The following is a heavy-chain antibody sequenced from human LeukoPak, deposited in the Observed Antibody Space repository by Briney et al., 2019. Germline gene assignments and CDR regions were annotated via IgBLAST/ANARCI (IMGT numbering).Heavy chain of an antibody. CDR1: GFTFSSYA. CDR2: ISYDGSNK. J-gene: IGHJ3*02. Sequence: GGSLGLSCAASGFTFSSYAMHWVRQAPGKGLEWVAVISYDGSNKYYADSVKGRFTISRDNSKNTLYLQMNSLRAEDTAVYYCARHDIVGTDAFDIWGQGTMVTVSS. CDR3: ARHDIVGTDAFDI. D-gene: IGHD2-15*01. V-gene: IGHV3-30-3*01.